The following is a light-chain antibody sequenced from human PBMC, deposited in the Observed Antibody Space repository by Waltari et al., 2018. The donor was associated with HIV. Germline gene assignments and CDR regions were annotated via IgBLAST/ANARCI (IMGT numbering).Light chain of an antibody. Sequence: QSVLTQPPSASGTPGQRVAISCSGGSSNLGSNYVSWYQQLPGTAPKVLIYRSNQRPSGVPDRFSGSKSGTSASLAISALRSEDEADYYCATWDDSLSGPVFGGGTKLTVL. CDR3: ATWDDSLSGPV. J-gene: IGLJ3*02. V-gene: IGLV1-47*01. CDR2: RSN. CDR1: SSNLGSNY.